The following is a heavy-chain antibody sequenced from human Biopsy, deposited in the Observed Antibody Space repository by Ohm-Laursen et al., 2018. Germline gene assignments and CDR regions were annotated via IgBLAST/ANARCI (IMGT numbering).Heavy chain of an antibody. CDR3: ARHSLDDFWSGAHYYFDY. Sequence: SETLSLTCSVSGGSISSRNHYWGWLRQPPGKGLEWIGHDYYSGSTFYNSSLESRVTVSVDTSKNQFLLRLTSMSASDTAVYYRARHSLDDFWSGAHYYFDYWGLGTLVTVSS. CDR2: DYYSGST. D-gene: IGHD3-3*01. V-gene: IGHV4-39*01. J-gene: IGHJ4*02. CDR1: GGSISSRNHY.